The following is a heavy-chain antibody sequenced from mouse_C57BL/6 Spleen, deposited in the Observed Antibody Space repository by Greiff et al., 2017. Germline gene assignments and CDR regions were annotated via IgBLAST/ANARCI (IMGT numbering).Heavy chain of an antibody. D-gene: IGHD1-1*01. CDR2: INPNYGTT. CDR3: ARRYYGSSYNYYAMDY. V-gene: IGHV1-53*01. CDR1: GYTFTSYW. J-gene: IGHJ4*01. Sequence: QVQLQQPGTELVKPGASVKLSCKASGYTFTSYWMHWVKQRPGQGLEWIGNINPNYGTTSYNQKFKGKATLTVDQSSSTAYMQLNSLTSEDSAVYYCARRYYGSSYNYYAMDYWGQGTSVTVSS.